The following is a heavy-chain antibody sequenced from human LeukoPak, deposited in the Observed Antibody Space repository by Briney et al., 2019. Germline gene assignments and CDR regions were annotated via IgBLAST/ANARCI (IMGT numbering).Heavy chain of an antibody. CDR1: GFTVSSNY. Sequence: GGSLRLSCAASGFTVSSNYMSWVRQAPGKGLEWVSVIYSGGSTYYADSVKGRFTISRDNSKNTLYLQMNSLRAEDTAVYYCATGRAGPWFQHWGQGTLVTVSS. D-gene: IGHD1-14*01. CDR3: ATGRAGPWFQH. CDR2: IYSGGST. J-gene: IGHJ1*01. V-gene: IGHV3-53*01.